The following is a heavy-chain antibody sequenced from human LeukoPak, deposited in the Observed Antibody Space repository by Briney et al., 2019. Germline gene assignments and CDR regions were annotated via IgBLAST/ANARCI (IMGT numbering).Heavy chain of an antibody. Sequence: KPSETLSLTCTVSGVSISSYSWSWIRQPPGKGLEWIGYIYYSGSTNYNPSLKSRVTISVDTSKNQFSLKLSSVTAADTAVYYCARLRDSSGYYPRDAFDIWGQGTMVTVSS. D-gene: IGHD3-22*01. J-gene: IGHJ3*02. CDR2: IYYSGST. V-gene: IGHV4-59*08. CDR3: ARLRDSSGYYPRDAFDI. CDR1: GVSISSYS.